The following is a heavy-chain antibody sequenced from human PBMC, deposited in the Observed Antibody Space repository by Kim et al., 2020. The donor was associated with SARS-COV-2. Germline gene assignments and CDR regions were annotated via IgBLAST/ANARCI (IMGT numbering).Heavy chain of an antibody. CDR2: INGDQTGA. CDR3: VRDPNWNHGMPDAFDI. CDR1: GFAFSTYW. D-gene: IGHD1-20*01. J-gene: IGHJ3*02. Sequence: GGSLRLSCAASGFAFSTYWMHWVRQAPGKGLVWVSRINGDQTGATYADSVRGRFSISRDNAENTLYLQMNSLRVEDTAVYYCVRDPNWNHGMPDAFDIWGQGTMVTVSS. V-gene: IGHV3-74*01.